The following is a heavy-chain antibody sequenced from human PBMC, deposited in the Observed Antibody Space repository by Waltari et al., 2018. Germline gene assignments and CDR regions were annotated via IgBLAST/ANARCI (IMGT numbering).Heavy chain of an antibody. CDR1: GYSISSGYY. CDR3: ARGQAWFDP. Sequence: QVQLQESGPGLVKPSETLSLTCTRSGYSISSGYYWGWIRQPPGKGLEWIGSIYHSGSTYYNPSLKSRVTISVDTSKNQFSLKLSSVTAADTAVYYCARGQAWFDPWGQGTLVTVSS. V-gene: IGHV4-38-2*02. J-gene: IGHJ5*02. CDR2: IYHSGST.